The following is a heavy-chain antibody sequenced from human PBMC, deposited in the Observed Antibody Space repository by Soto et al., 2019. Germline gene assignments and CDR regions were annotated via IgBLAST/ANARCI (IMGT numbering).Heavy chain of an antibody. Sequence: EVQLVESGGGLVQPGGSLRLSCAASGFTVSSNYMSWVRQAPGKGLEWVSVIYSGGSTYYADSVKGRFTISRHNSKNTLYLQMNSLRAEDTAVYYCARAYYGDYGYWYFDLWGRGTLVTVSS. CDR3: ARAYYGDYGYWYFDL. D-gene: IGHD4-17*01. J-gene: IGHJ2*01. CDR2: IYSGGST. CDR1: GFTVSSNY. V-gene: IGHV3-53*04.